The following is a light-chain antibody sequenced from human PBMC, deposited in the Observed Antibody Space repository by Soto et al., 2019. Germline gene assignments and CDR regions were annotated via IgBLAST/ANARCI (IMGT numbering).Light chain of an antibody. J-gene: IGKJ4*01. CDR3: QQYGTSSLT. CDR1: QTVNNNY. V-gene: IGKV3-20*01. Sequence: PGERATLSCRASQTVNNNYLAWYQQKPGKTPRLLIHDASSRATGIPDRFSGSGSGTDFTLTIGRLEPEDFAVYYCQQYGTSSLTFGGGTKVEIK. CDR2: DAS.